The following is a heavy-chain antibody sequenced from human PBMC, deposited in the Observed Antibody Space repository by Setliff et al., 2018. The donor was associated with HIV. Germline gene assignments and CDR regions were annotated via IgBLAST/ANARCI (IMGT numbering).Heavy chain of an antibody. V-gene: IGHV1-69*05. CDR1: GGTFSSYG. J-gene: IGHJ6*02. CDR2: IIPMFGTG. Sequence: SVMVSCKTSGGTFSSYGISWVRQAPGQGLEWMGGIIPMFGTGFYAQKFQGRVTITTDESRSTAYMELSSLSSEDTAVFYCARVGHSSSYHYYGMDVWGQGTTVTVS. D-gene: IGHD6-13*01. CDR3: ARVGHSSSYHYYGMDV.